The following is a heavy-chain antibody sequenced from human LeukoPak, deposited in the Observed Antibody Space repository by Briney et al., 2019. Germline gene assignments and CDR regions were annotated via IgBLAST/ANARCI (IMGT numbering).Heavy chain of an antibody. J-gene: IGHJ5*02. CDR1: GCSISSGSYY. CDR2: IYTSGST. D-gene: IGHD3/OR15-3a*01. CDR3: ARGAQVPLGTGFDP. V-gene: IGHV4-61*02. Sequence: PSETLSLTCTVSGCSISSGSYYWSWIRQPAGKGLEWIGRIYTSGSTNYNPSLKSRVTISVDTSKNQFSLKLSSVTAADTAVYYCARGAQVPLGTGFDPWGPGTLVTVSS.